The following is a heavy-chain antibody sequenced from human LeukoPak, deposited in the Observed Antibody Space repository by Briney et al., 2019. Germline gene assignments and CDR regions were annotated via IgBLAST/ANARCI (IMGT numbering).Heavy chain of an antibody. Sequence: TSETLSPTCAVYGGSFSGYYWSWIRQPPGKGLEWIGEINHSGSTNYNPSLKSRVTISVDTSKNQFSLKVSSVTAADTAVYYCARHRGSSWYESFDYWGQGILVTVSS. V-gene: IGHV4-34*01. D-gene: IGHD6-13*01. J-gene: IGHJ4*02. CDR2: INHSGST. CDR1: GGSFSGYY. CDR3: ARHRGSSWYESFDY.